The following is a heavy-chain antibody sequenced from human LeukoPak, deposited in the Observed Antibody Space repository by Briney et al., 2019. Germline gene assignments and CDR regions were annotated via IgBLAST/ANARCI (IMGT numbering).Heavy chain of an antibody. Sequence: SETLSLTCTVSGGSISSGSYYWSWIRQPAGKGLEWIGRIYTSGSTNYNPSLKSRVTMSVDTSKNQFSLKLSSVTAADTAVYYCARDSPMLYYYYYMDVWGKGTTVTVSS. CDR3: ARDSPMLYYYYYMDV. CDR2: IYTSGST. V-gene: IGHV4-61*02. CDR1: GGSISSGSYY. J-gene: IGHJ6*03. D-gene: IGHD2-8*01.